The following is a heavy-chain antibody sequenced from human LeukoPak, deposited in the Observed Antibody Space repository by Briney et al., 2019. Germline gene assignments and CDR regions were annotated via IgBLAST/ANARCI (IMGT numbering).Heavy chain of an antibody. Sequence: GGSLRLSCAASGFTFSSDAMSWVRQAPGKGLEWVSAISGSGGSTYYADSVKGRFTITRDNSKNTLYLQMNSLRAEDTAVYYCAKAPPMVRGVFDYWGQGTLVTVSS. J-gene: IGHJ4*02. CDR1: GFTFSSDA. D-gene: IGHD3-10*01. CDR3: AKAPPMVRGVFDY. V-gene: IGHV3-23*01. CDR2: ISGSGGST.